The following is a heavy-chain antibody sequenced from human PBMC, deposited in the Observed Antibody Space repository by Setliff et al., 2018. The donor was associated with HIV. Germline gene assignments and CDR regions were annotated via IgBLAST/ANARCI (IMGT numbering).Heavy chain of an antibody. CDR3: ANFGSHYEKNF. CDR1: GFAFDDYS. D-gene: IGHD3-16*01. J-gene: IGHJ2*01. CDR2: ISWDGSST. V-gene: IGHV3-43*01. Sequence: GGSLRLSCVASGFAFDDYSMHWVRQAPGKGLEWVSLISWDGSSTFYADSVKGRFTVSRDNSKNSLYLEMDSLTTEDTAFCHCANFGSHYEKNFWGRGTLVTVSS.